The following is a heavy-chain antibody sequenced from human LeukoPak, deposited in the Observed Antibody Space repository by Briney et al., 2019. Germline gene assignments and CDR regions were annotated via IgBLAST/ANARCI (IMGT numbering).Heavy chain of an antibody. J-gene: IGHJ4*02. CDR2: IYYSGGT. CDR1: GGSISSSSYY. CDR3: AREDTAMVKIDY. V-gene: IGHV4-39*02. D-gene: IGHD5-18*01. Sequence: SETLSLTCTVSGGSISSSSYYWGWIRQPPGKGLEWIGSIYYSGGTYYNPSLKSRVTISVDTSKNQFSLKLSSVTAADTAVYYCAREDTAMVKIDYWGQGTLVTVSS.